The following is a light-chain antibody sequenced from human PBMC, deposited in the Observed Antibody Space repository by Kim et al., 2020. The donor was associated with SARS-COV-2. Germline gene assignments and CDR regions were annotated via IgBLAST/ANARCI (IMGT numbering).Light chain of an antibody. V-gene: IGLV1-51*01. CDR1: TSNIGKNY. J-gene: IGLJ2*01. CDR2: DNN. Sequence: QSVLTQPPSVSAAPGQGVTISCSGNTSNIGKNYVSWYQQFPGTAPKLLIYDNNKRPSGIPDRFSGSKSGTSATLGITGLQTGDEAVYHCGTWDTSLTAGVFGGGTQLTVL. CDR3: GTWDTSLTAGV.